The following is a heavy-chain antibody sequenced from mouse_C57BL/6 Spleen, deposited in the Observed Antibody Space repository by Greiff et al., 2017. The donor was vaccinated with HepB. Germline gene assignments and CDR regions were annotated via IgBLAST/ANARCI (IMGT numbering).Heavy chain of an antibody. D-gene: IGHD1-1*01. J-gene: IGHJ1*03. CDR3: ARDGTTVVAKGYFDV. V-gene: IGHV5-16*01. Sequence: EVKLMESEGGLVQPGSSMKLSCTASGFTFSDYYMAWVRQVPEKGLEWVANINYDGSSTYYLDSLKSRFIISRDNAKNILYLQMSSLKSEDTATYYCARDGTTVVAKGYFDVWGTGTTVTVSS. CDR1: GFTFSDYY. CDR2: INYDGSST.